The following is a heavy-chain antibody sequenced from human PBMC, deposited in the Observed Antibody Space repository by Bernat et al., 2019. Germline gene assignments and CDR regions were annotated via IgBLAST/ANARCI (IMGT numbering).Heavy chain of an antibody. J-gene: IGHJ4*02. CDR3: ARVRYSSGWHCDY. D-gene: IGHD6-19*01. CDR1: GFTFSTYA. V-gene: IGHV3-30-3*01. Sequence: VQLVESGGGLVKPGGSLRLSCAASGFTFSTYAMHWVRQAPGKGLEWVAVISYDGSNKYYADSVKGRFTISRDNSKNTLYLQMNSLRAEDTALYYCARVRYSSGWHCDYWGQGTLVTVSS. CDR2: ISYDGSNK.